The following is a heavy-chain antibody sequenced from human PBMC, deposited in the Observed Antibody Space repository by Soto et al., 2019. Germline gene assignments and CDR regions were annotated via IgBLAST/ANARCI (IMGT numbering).Heavy chain of an antibody. CDR1: GGTFSSYA. J-gene: IGHJ5*02. D-gene: IGHD6-6*01. V-gene: IGHV1-69*01. Sequence: QVQLGQSGAEVKKPGSSVKVSCKASGGTFSSYAISWVRQAPGQGLEWMRGIIPIFGTANSAQKLQARVTITADEFTSTAYMELSSLRSEDTAVYCCARAGSSPSPESWFDPWGQGTLVTVSS. CDR2: IIPIFGTA. CDR3: ARAGSSPSPESWFDP.